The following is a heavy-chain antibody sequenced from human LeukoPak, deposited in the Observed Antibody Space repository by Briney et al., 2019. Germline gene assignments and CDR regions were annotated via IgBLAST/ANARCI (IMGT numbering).Heavy chain of an antibody. CDR2: IIPIFGTA. Sequence: ASVKVSCKASGGTFSSYAISWVRQAPGQGLEWMGGIIPIFGTANYAQKLQGRVTMTTDTSTSTAYMELRSLRSDDTAVYYCAKSYYYGSGSPSLDYWGQGTLVTVSS. V-gene: IGHV1-69*05. D-gene: IGHD3-10*01. CDR1: GGTFSSYA. J-gene: IGHJ4*02. CDR3: AKSYYYGSGSPSLDY.